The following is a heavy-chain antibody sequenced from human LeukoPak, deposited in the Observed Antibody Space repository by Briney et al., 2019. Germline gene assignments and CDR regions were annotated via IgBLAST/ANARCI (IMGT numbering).Heavy chain of an antibody. J-gene: IGHJ4*02. Sequence: PSESLSLTCPLSGGSISSYYWSWIRQLAGEGLEWIGEIIHSGSTNYNPSLKSRVTISVATSKNQFSLELSSVTAADTAVYYCAAGGIITGTTSSWGQGTLVTVSS. D-gene: IGHD1-20*01. V-gene: IGHV4-34*12. CDR3: AAGGIITGTTSS. CDR1: GGSISSYY. CDR2: IIHSGST.